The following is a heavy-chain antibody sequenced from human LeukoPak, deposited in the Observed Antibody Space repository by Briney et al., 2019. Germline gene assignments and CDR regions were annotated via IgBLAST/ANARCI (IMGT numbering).Heavy chain of an antibody. D-gene: IGHD4-17*01. CDR1: GYTLTELS. CDR2: FDPEDDET. V-gene: IGHV1-24*01. J-gene: IGHJ4*02. CDR3: ATDIPGDEGVGVGY. Sequence: ASVKVSCKVSGYTLTELSMHWVRQAPGKGLEWMGGFDPEDDETLYAQKFQGRVTMTEDKSTDTAYMELTSLRSDDTAVYYCATDIPGDEGVGVGYWGQGTLVTVSS.